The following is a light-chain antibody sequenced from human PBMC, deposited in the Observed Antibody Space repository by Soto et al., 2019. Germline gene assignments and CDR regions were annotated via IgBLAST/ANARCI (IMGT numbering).Light chain of an antibody. CDR3: QKCDYLPI. CDR2: DAS. V-gene: IGKV1-33*01. J-gene: IGKJ3*01. CDR1: HDITSY. Sequence: DIQMTQSPSSLSASVGDRVTITCQASHDITSYLNWYQHKPGKAPKLLIYDASILEAGVPSRFSGSGSGPDFTFTISSLQPEDVATYYSQKCDYLPIFGHGTKVDFK.